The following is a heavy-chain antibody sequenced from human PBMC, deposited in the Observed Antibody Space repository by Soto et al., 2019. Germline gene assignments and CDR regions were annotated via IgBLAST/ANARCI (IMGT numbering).Heavy chain of an antibody. CDR3: ARRENYRDTSGYYGFFDY. J-gene: IGHJ4*02. D-gene: IGHD3-22*01. CDR2: ISDSGST. Sequence: QVQLQESGPGLVTPLQTLSLTCTVSCGSINGGSYYWSWIRQHPGKGLEWIGYISDSGSTYYNPSLWTRATISVDTSKNQFSLKLNSVTAADTAVYYCARRENYRDTSGYYGFFDYWGQGTLVTVSS. CDR1: CGSINGGSYY. V-gene: IGHV4-31*03.